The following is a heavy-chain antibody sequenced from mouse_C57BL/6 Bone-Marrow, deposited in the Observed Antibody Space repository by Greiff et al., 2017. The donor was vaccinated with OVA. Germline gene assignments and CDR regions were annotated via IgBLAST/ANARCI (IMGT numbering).Heavy chain of an antibody. CDR1: GYTFTGYW. D-gene: IGHD2-12*01. CDR3: EREETYYSGYRFGY. CDR2: ILPGSGST. V-gene: IGHV1-9*01. Sequence: VQLQQSGAELMKPGASVKLSCKATGYTFTGYWIEWVKQRPGHGLEWIGKILPGSGSTNYNEKFQGKATFTADTSSNKAYMKLSSLATEDAAIYECEREETYYSGYRFGYWGQGTLVTVAA. J-gene: IGHJ3*01.